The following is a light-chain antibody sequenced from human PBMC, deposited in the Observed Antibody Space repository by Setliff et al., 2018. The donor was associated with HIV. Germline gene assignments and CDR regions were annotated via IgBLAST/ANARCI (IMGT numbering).Light chain of an antibody. CDR1: SSNLGAGYD. CDR3: QSYDYRLSGSVV. CDR2: GNT. Sequence: QSVMTQPPSVSGAPGQRVAISCTGSSSNLGAGYDVQWYQQLPGTAPKIVIFGNTNRPSGVPDRFSGSKSGTSASLAITGLQAADEADYYCQSYDYRLSGSVVFGGWTQLTVL. V-gene: IGLV1-40*01. J-gene: IGLJ2*01.